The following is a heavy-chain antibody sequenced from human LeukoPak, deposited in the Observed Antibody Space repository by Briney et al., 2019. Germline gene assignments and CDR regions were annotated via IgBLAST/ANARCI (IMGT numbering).Heavy chain of an antibody. CDR3: AKTHSSGWWYFDY. CDR1: GFTFSNYG. J-gene: IGHJ4*02. Sequence: GGSLRLSCAASGFTFSNYGMHWVRQAPGKGLEWVAVISYDGSNKYYADSVKGRFTISRDNSKNTLYLQMNSLRPEDTAVYYCAKTHSSGWWYFDYWGQGTLVTVSS. D-gene: IGHD6-19*01. V-gene: IGHV3-30*18. CDR2: ISYDGSNK.